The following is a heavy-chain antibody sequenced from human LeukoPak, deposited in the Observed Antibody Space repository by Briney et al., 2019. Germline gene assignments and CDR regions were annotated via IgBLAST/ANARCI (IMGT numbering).Heavy chain of an antibody. J-gene: IGHJ5*02. Sequence: PGGSLSLSFTALGFSSRNYGMTWARQDPAKGLEWVAVLAHDGSVAYYADWVKGRFTISRDNSKNTLYLQMNSLRAEDTAVYYCAKEPAPYSSGWYFPDDHWGQGALVTVSS. CDR1: GFSSRNYG. V-gene: IGHV3-30*18. D-gene: IGHD6-19*01. CDR2: LAHDGSVA. CDR3: AKEPAPYSSGWYFPDDH.